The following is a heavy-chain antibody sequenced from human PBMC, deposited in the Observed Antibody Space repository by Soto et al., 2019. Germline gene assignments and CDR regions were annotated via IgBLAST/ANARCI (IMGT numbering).Heavy chain of an antibody. CDR3: ARVPNCDSSSCYSYFDF. D-gene: IGHD2-2*01. Sequence: GGSLRLSCAASGFKFSNYWMHWVRQAPGKGPVWVSRISSDGTSTTYADSVKGRFTISRDNAKNTLYLQLNSLRAEDTAVYYCARVPNCDSSSCYSYFDFWGQGALVTSPQ. V-gene: IGHV3-74*01. J-gene: IGHJ4*02. CDR1: GFKFSNYW. CDR2: ISSDGTST.